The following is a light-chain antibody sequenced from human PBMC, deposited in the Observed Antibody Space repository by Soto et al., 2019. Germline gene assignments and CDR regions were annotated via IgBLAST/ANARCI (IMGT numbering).Light chain of an antibody. V-gene: IGKV3-20*01. CDR3: QHYGSSPPYT. Sequence: EIVLTQSPGTLSLSLGERATLSCRASQSVSGTYSVWYQQKPGQAPRLLIYGTSKRAAGIPDRFSGSGSGTAFSLTISLLEPEDFAVYYSQHYGSSPPYTFGQGTKLEIK. CDR1: QSVSGTY. J-gene: IGKJ2*01. CDR2: GTS.